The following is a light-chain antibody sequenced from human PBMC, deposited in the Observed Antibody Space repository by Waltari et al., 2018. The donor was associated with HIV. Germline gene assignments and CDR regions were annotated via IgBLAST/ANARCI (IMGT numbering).Light chain of an antibody. V-gene: IGLV2-8*01. CDR2: EVN. Sequence: QSALTQPLSASGSPGQSVTISCTGTSSDVVGSKYVSWYQQHPGKAPKLMIYEVNKRPSGVPDRFSGSKSANTASLTVSGLQADDEADYYCNSYAGSNNWVFGGGTKLTVL. J-gene: IGLJ3*02. CDR1: SSDVVGSKY. CDR3: NSYAGSNNWV.